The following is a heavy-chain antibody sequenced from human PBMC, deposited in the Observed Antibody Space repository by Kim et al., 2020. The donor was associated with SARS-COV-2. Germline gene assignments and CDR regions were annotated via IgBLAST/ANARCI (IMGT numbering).Heavy chain of an antibody. D-gene: IGHD3-22*01. V-gene: IGHV3-30*04. J-gene: IGHJ4*02. CDR2: ISYDGSNK. CDR1: GFTFSSYA. CDR3: ASIYDSSGYHDY. Sequence: GGSLRLSCAASGFTFSSYAMHWVRQAPGKGLEWVAVISYDGSNKYYADSVKGRFTISRDNSKNTLYLQMNSLRAEDTAVYYCASIYDSSGYHDYWGQGTL.